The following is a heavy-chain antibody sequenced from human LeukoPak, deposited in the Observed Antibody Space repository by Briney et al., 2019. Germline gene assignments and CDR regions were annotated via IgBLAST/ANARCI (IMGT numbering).Heavy chain of an antibody. CDR1: GGTFSSYT. CDR3: ATDKYDSSGYYQYYFDY. V-gene: IGHV1-69*04. D-gene: IGHD3-22*01. Sequence: SVKVSCKASGGTFSSYTISWVRQAPGQGLEWMGRIIPILGIANYAQKFQGRVTITADESTSTAYMELSSLRSEDTAVYYCATDKYDSSGYYQYYFDYWGQGTLVTVSS. J-gene: IGHJ4*02. CDR2: IIPILGIA.